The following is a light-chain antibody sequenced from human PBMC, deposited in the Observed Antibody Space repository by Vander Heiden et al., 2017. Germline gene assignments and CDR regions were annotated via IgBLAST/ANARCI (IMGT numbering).Light chain of an antibody. V-gene: IGLV3-21*02. CDR1: NIGTKA. J-gene: IGLJ2*01. CDR3: QVWDISRDDVV. CDR2: DDS. Sequence: SFVLPQPPSVSVAPAQPARITCGGNNIGTKAVHWYQQRPGQAPVLVVYDDSDRPSGIPERFSGSNSGNTATLTISRVEAGDEADYYCQVWDISRDDVVFGGGTKLTVL.